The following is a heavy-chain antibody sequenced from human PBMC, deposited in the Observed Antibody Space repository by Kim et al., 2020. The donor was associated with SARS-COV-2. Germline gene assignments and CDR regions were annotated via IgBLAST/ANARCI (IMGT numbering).Heavy chain of an antibody. D-gene: IGHD6-13*01. CDR3: ARVSSEGIAAAGEGGGDY. Sequence: ASVKVSCKASGYTFTSYAMNWVRQAPGQGLEWMGWINTNTGNPTYAQGFTGRFVFSLDTSVSTAYLQISSLKAEHTAVYYCARVSSEGIAAAGEGGGDYWGQGTLVTVSS. J-gene: IGHJ4*02. CDR2: INTNTGNP. V-gene: IGHV7-4-1*02. CDR1: GYTFTSYA.